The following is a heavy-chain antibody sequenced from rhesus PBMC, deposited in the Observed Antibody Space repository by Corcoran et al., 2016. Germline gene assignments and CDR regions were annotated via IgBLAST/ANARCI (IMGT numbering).Heavy chain of an antibody. CDR2: IYGSGGRT. J-gene: IGHJ4*01. CDR3: ARNPYGSRAFDY. V-gene: IGHV4S2*01. D-gene: IGHD4-29*01. Sequence: QVQLQESGPGLVKPSETLLLTCAVSGASISSNYWSGIRQAQGKGLEWIGRIYGSGGRTDYDPSLKTRVTLSIDSSKHQFSLQLSSVTAADTAVYFCARNPYGSRAFDYWGQGVLVTVSS. CDR1: GASISSNY.